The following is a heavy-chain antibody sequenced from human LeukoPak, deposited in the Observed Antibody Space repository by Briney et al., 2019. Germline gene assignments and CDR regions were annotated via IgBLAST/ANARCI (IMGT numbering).Heavy chain of an antibody. CDR3: AKGLASTTSYGNWFDP. V-gene: IGHV3-30*18. J-gene: IGHJ5*02. Sequence: PGRPLRLSCGASGFTFRTYAMHWVRQTPDKGLEWVAFISSDGNNENYADPVKGRFAISRDNSKNTLYLRMNNLTPEDTGVYYCAKGLASTTSYGNWFDPWGQGTLVTVSS. CDR2: ISSDGNNE. D-gene: IGHD2/OR15-2a*01. CDR1: GFTFRTYA.